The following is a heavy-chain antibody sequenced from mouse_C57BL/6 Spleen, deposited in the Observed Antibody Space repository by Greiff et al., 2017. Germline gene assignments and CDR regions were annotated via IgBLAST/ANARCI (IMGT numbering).Heavy chain of an antibody. CDR2: INPSNGGT. J-gene: IGHJ3*01. CDR3: ARPPHYDYVTWFAY. D-gene: IGHD2-4*01. V-gene: IGHV1-53*01. CDR1: GYTFTSYW. Sequence: QVQLQQSGPELVKPGASVKLSCKASGYTFTSYWMHWVTQRPGQGLEWIGNINPSNGGTNYNEKFKNKATLTVDNSSSTAYMQLSSLTSEDSAVYYCARPPHYDYVTWFAYWGQGTLVTVSA.